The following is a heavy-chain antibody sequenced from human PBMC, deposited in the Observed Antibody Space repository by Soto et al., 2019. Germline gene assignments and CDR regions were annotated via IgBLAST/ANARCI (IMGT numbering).Heavy chain of an antibody. CDR1: GGSISSYY. V-gene: IGHV4-59*01. J-gene: IGHJ6*02. CDR3: ARGEGRDGYNLGVYYYYGMDV. Sequence: PSETLSLTCAVYGGSISSYYWSWIRQPPGKGLEWIGYIYYSGSTNYNPSLKSRVTISVDTSKNQFSLKLSSVTAADTAVYYCARGEGRDGYNLGVYYYYGMDVWGQGTTVTVSS. CDR2: IYYSGST. D-gene: IGHD5-12*01.